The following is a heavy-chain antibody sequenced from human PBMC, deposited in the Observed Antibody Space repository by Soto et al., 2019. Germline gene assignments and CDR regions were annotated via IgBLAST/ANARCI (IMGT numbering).Heavy chain of an antibody. CDR2: IYYSGST. CDR3: ARSESGFDWLFPPDY. Sequence: PSETLSLTCTVSGGSISSYYWSWIRQPPGKGLEWIGYIYYSGSTNYNPSLKSRVTISVDTSKNQFSLKLSSVTAADTAVYYCARSESGFDWLFPPDYWGQGTLVTVSS. J-gene: IGHJ4*02. D-gene: IGHD3-9*01. V-gene: IGHV4-59*01. CDR1: GGSISSYY.